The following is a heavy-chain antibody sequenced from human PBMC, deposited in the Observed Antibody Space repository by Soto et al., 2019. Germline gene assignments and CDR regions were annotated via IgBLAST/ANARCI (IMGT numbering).Heavy chain of an antibody. Sequence: QVQLVQSGAEVKKPGSSVKVSCKASGGTFSSYTISWVRQAPGQGLEWMGRIIPILGIANYAQKFQGRVTXTXDIXTSTAYMELSSLRSEDTAVYYCARDRVAAAKGFDPWGQGTLVTVSS. CDR1: GGTFSSYT. CDR3: ARDRVAAAKGFDP. D-gene: IGHD6-13*01. V-gene: IGHV1-69*08. CDR2: IIPILGIA. J-gene: IGHJ5*02.